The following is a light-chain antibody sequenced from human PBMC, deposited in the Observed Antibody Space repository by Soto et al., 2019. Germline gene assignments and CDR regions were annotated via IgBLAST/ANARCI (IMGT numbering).Light chain of an antibody. V-gene: IGKV3-11*01. CDR2: DAS. CDR1: QCLXSF. Sequence: IGVTQSAATLSLSPGESATLSCRASQCLXSFFVWYKQKPGQAPRLLIXDASKRATGIPARFSGSGSGTDFTLNIISIVPEDFKIYYCHQRSNSPTITFGQGTRLEIK. CDR3: HQRSNSPTIT. J-gene: IGKJ5*01.